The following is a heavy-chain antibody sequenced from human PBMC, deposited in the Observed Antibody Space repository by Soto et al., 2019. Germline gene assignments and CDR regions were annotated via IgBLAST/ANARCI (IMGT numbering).Heavy chain of an antibody. V-gene: IGHV1-58*01. CDR2: IVVGSGNI. D-gene: IGHD3-22*01. J-gene: IGHJ4*02. Sequence: GASVKVSCKASGFTFSSSAVQWVRQARGERLEWIGWIVVGSGNIKYAQKFQGRVTITRDMSTSTAYMELSSLRSEDTAVYYCAADRGYYDSSGYSSDYWGQGTLVTVSS. CDR3: AADRGYYDSSGYSSDY. CDR1: GFTFSSSA.